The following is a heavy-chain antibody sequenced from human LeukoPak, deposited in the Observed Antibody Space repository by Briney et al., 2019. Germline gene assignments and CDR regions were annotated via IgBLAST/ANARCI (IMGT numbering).Heavy chain of an antibody. CDR3: AKLKAVAARPDAFDI. Sequence: PGGSLRLSCAASGFTISDYYMNWIRQAPGKGLEWVSYISSSGSTIYYADSVKGRFTISRDNSKNTLYLQMNSLRAEDTAVYYCAKLKAVAARPDAFDIWGQGTMVTVSS. V-gene: IGHV3-11*01. CDR1: GFTISDYY. D-gene: IGHD6-6*01. J-gene: IGHJ3*02. CDR2: ISSSGSTI.